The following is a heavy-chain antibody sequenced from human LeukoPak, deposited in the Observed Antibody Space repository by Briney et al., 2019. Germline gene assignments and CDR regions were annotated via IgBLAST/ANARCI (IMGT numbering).Heavy chain of an antibody. J-gene: IGHJ5*02. Sequence: ASVKVSCKASGYTFTSYDINWVRQATGQGLEWMGGIIPIFGTANYAQKFQGRVTITADESTSTAYMELSSLRSEDTAVYYCARANGGYGNDWFDPWGQGTLVTVSS. D-gene: IGHD5-12*01. CDR1: GYTFTSYD. CDR3: ARANGGYGNDWFDP. V-gene: IGHV1-69*13. CDR2: IIPIFGTA.